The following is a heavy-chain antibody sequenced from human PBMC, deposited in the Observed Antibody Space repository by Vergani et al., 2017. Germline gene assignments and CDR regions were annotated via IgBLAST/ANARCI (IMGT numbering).Heavy chain of an antibody. Sequence: VQLVESGGGLVKPGGSLRLSCAASGFTFSSYSMNWVPQAPGKGLEWVAVISYDGSNKYYADSVKGRFTISRDNSKNTLYLQMNSLRAEDTAVYYCAKAGPYYDSSGYFYEPSYYYYYMDVWGKGTTVTVSS. CDR1: GFTFSSYS. D-gene: IGHD3-22*01. J-gene: IGHJ6*03. V-gene: IGHV3-30*18. CDR2: ISYDGSNK. CDR3: AKAGPYYDSSGYFYEPSYYYYYMDV.